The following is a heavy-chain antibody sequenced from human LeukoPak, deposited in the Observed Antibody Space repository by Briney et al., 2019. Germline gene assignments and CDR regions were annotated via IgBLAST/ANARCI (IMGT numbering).Heavy chain of an antibody. Sequence: ASVTVSCKASGYTFTSYGISWVRQAPGQGLEWMGWISAYNGNTNYAQKLQGRVTMTTDTSTSTAYMELRSLRSDDTAVYYCARVACVVVTALWSCMLYPFDYWGQGTLVTVSS. CDR1: GYTFTSYG. CDR3: ARVACVVVTALWSCMLYPFDY. J-gene: IGHJ4*02. D-gene: IGHD2-21*02. CDR2: ISAYNGNT. V-gene: IGHV1-18*01.